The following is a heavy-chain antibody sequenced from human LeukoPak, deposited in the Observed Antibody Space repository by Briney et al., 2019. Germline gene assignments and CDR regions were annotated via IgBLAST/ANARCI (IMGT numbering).Heavy chain of an antibody. Sequence: ASVKVSCKASGYTFTSYVINWVRQAPGQGLEWMGWISAYNGNTNYAQNLQGRVTMTTGTSTSTAYMELRSLRSDDTAVYYCARDLRLYCSGGSCYPPGYFDYWGQGTLVTVSS. J-gene: IGHJ4*02. V-gene: IGHV1-18*01. CDR3: ARDLRLYCSGGSCYPPGYFDY. D-gene: IGHD2-15*01. CDR2: ISAYNGNT. CDR1: GYTFTSYV.